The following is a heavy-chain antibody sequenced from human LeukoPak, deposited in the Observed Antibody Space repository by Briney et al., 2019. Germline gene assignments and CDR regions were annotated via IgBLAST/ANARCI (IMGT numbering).Heavy chain of an antibody. CDR3: ASTVVGPSAFDI. CDR2: ISGSGGST. Sequence: SGGSLRLSCAASGFTFSSYAMSWVRQAPGKGLEWVSAISGSGGSTYYADSVKGRFTISRDNSKNTLYLQMNSLRAEDTAVYYCASTVVGPSAFDIWGQGTMVTVSS. D-gene: IGHD1-26*01. CDR1: GFTFSSYA. V-gene: IGHV3-23*01. J-gene: IGHJ3*02.